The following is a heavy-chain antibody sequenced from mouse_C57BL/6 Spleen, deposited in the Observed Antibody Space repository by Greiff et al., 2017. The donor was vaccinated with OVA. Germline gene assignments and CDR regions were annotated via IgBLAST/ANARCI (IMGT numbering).Heavy chain of an antibody. Sequence: EVQLVESGGGLVKPGGSLKLSCAASGFTFSDYGMHWVRQAPEKGLEWVAYISSGSSTIYYADTVKGRFTISRDNATNTLFLQMTSLRSEDTAMYYCARPGYGYDDPWFAYWGQGTLVTVSA. J-gene: IGHJ3*01. CDR1: GFTFSDYG. D-gene: IGHD2-2*01. V-gene: IGHV5-17*01. CDR3: ARPGYGYDDPWFAY. CDR2: ISSGSSTI.